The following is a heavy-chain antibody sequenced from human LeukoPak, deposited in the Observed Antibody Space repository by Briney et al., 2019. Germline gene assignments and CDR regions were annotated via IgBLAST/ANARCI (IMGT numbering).Heavy chain of an antibody. D-gene: IGHD2-15*01. CDR3: ARDKLLRYYYYYMDV. Sequence: PGGSLRLSCAASGFTFSSYSMNWVRQAPGKGLEWVSSISSSSSYIYYADSVKGRFTISRDNAKNSLYLQMNSLRAEDTALYYCARDKLLRYYYYYMDVWGKGTTVTVSS. V-gene: IGHV3-21*04. CDR2: ISSSSSYI. CDR1: GFTFSSYS. J-gene: IGHJ6*03.